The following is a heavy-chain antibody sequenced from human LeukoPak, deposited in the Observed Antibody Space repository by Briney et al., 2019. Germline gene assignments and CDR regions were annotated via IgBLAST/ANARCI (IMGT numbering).Heavy chain of an antibody. Sequence: ASVKVSCKASGYTFTSYYMHWVRQAPGQGLEWMGIISPSGGSTSYAQKFQGRVTMTRDTSTSTVYMELSSLRSEDTAVYYCARGFTVTHSTYAFDIWGQGTVVTVSS. D-gene: IGHD4-11*01. CDR3: ARGFTVTHSTYAFDI. CDR1: GYTFTSYY. J-gene: IGHJ3*02. CDR2: ISPSGGST. V-gene: IGHV1-46*01.